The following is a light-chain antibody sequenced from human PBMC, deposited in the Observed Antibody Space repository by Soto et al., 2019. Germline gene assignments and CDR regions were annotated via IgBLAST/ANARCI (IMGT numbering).Light chain of an antibody. CDR3: QQRINWPLT. CDR1: QSVSNF. J-gene: IGKJ4*01. V-gene: IGKV3-11*01. Sequence: EIVLTQSPATLSLSPGKRATLSCRASQSVSNFLAWYQQKAGQAPRLLIYDTSNRAGGIPARLSGSGSGTDFTLTIRSIETADFAVYYCQQRINWPLTFGGGTKVDIK. CDR2: DTS.